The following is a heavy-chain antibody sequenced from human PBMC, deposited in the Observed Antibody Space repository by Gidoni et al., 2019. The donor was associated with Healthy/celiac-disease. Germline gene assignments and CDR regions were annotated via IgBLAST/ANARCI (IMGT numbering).Heavy chain of an antibody. V-gene: IGHV3-23*01. D-gene: IGHD6-19*01. CDR2: ISGSGGST. CDR3: AKGSGWDHYFDY. J-gene: IGHJ4*02. CDR1: GGTFSSYA. Sequence: EVQLLESGGGLVQPGGSLRLSCAAAGGTFSSYAMSWVRQAPGKGLEWVSAISGSGGSTYYADSVKGRFTISRDNSKNTLYLQMTSLRAEDTAVYYCAKGSGWDHYFDYWGQGTLVTVSS.